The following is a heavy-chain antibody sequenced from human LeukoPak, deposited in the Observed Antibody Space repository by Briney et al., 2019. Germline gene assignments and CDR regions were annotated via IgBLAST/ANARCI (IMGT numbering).Heavy chain of an antibody. CDR1: GFTFSTYG. CDR2: MSGSGGRT. V-gene: IGHV3-23*01. J-gene: IGHJ4*02. CDR3: AARSGISPYYIDY. Sequence: GGSLRLSCAASGFTFSTYGMSWVRQAPGKGLEWVSSMSGSGGRTKYADSVKGRFIISRDNSKNTLYLQMNSLRAEDTALYYCAARSGISPYYIDYWGQGTLVTVSS. D-gene: IGHD1-26*01.